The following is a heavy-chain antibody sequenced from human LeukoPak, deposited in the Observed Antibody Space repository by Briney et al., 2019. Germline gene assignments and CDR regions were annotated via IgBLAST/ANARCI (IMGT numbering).Heavy chain of an antibody. CDR3: ARDADKSRDGYNPSLFFNY. Sequence: GGSLRLSCAASGFTFSSYSMTWVRQAPGKGLEWVSSISSSSSYIYYADSVKGRFTISRDNAKNSLYLQMNSLRAEDTAVYYCARDADKSRDGYNPSLFFNYWGQGTLVTVSS. J-gene: IGHJ4*02. V-gene: IGHV3-21*01. D-gene: IGHD5-24*01. CDR1: GFTFSSYS. CDR2: ISSSSSYI.